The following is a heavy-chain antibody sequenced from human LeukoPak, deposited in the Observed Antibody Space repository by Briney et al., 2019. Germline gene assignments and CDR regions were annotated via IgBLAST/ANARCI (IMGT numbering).Heavy chain of an antibody. V-gene: IGHV1-2*06. J-gene: IGHJ4*02. Sequence: GASVKVSCKASGYTFTGYYMHWVRQAPGQGFEWMGRINPGSGGTNYAQKFQGRVTMTRDTSTSTAYMELSRLRSDDTAVYYCARTYYDFWSGYYGLDYWGQGTLVTVSS. D-gene: IGHD3-3*01. CDR1: GYTFTGYY. CDR3: ARTYYDFWSGYYGLDY. CDR2: INPGSGGT.